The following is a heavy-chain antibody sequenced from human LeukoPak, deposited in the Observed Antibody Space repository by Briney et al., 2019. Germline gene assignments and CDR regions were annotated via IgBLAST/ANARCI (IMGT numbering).Heavy chain of an antibody. CDR3: ARGIWSGYYFDY. D-gene: IGHD3-3*01. V-gene: IGHV4-30-2*01. J-gene: IGHJ4*02. CDR1: GVSISSGGYS. Sequence: PSETLSLTCAVSGVSISSGGYSWSWIRQPPGKGLEWIGYIYHSGSTYYNPSLKSRVTISVDTSKNQFSLKLSSVTAADTAVYYCARGIWSGYYFDYWGQGTLVTVSS. CDR2: IYHSGST.